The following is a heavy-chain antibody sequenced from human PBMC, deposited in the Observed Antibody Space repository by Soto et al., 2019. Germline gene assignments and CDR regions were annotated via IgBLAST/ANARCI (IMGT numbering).Heavy chain of an antibody. D-gene: IGHD3-16*01. V-gene: IGHV3-33*01. CDR2: IYHDGSNQ. Sequence: QVQLVESGGGGVQPGRSLRLSCATSGFTFSSFVMHWVRQAPGKGLEWVAVIYHDGSNQYYADSVKGRFTISRDNSKSTLCLQMNSLRAEDTAVYYSASRVGAVDYWGQGTLVTVSS. CDR1: GFTFSSFV. CDR3: ASRVGAVDY. J-gene: IGHJ4*02.